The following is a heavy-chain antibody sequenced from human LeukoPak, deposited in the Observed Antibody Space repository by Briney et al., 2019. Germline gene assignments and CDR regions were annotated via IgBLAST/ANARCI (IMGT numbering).Heavy chain of an antibody. CDR2: IRWDGGST. J-gene: IGHJ5*02. D-gene: IGHD5-12*01. CDR1: GFTFDDYT. V-gene: IGHV3-43*01. CDR3: TTGYSGYVGYFDP. Sequence: GGSLRLSCAASGFTFDDYTMHWVRQAPGKGLEWVSLIRWDGGSTYYADSVKGRFTISRDNSKNSLYLQMNSLKTEDTAVYYCTTGYSGYVGYFDPWGQGTLATVSS.